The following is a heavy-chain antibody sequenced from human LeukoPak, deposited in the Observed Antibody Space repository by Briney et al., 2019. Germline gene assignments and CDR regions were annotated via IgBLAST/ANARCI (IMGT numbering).Heavy chain of an antibody. J-gene: IGHJ4*02. CDR1: GGSISSSSYY. D-gene: IGHD5-18*01. CDR3: ARTSGYSYGSWVY. Sequence: SETLSLICTVSGGSISSSSYYWGWIRQPPGKGLEWIGSIYYSGSTYYNPSLKSRVTISVDTSKNQFSLKLSSVTAADTAVYYCARTSGYSYGSWVYWGQGTLVTVSS. V-gene: IGHV4-39*07. CDR2: IYYSGST.